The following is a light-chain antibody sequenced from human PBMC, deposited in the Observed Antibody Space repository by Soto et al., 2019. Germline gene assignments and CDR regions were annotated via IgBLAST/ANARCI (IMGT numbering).Light chain of an antibody. CDR3: QSFDSSLSDVV. J-gene: IGLJ2*01. CDR2: GNI. Sequence: QSVLTQPPSVSGAPGQRVTISCTGSSSNIGAGYEVHWYQQLPGTAPTLLIHGNINRPSGVPDRFSGSKSDTSASLAITGLQAEDEADYYCQSFDSSLSDVVFGRGTKVTVL. V-gene: IGLV1-40*01. CDR1: SSNIGAGYE.